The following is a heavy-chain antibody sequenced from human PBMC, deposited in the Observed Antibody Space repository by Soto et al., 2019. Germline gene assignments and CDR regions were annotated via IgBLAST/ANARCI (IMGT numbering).Heavy chain of an antibody. CDR3: ANLFMHYDFWSGYPFDY. V-gene: IGHV3-23*01. Sequence: GGSLRLSCAASGFTFSSYAMSWVRQAPGKGLEWVSAISGSGGSTYYADSVKGRFTISRDNSKNTLYLQMNSLRAEDTAVYCCANLFMHYDFWSGYPFDYWGQGTLVTVSS. D-gene: IGHD3-3*01. CDR1: GFTFSSYA. CDR2: ISGSGGST. J-gene: IGHJ4*02.